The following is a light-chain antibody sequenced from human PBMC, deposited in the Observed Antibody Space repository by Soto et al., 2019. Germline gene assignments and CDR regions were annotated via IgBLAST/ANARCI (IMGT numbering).Light chain of an antibody. CDR2: DAS. V-gene: IGKV1-33*01. Sequence: IQMTQSPSSLSASVGDRVTITCQASQDIIYYLNWYQQRPGKAPKLLIYDASHLETGVPSRFSGSGSGTDFTFTISSLQPEDIATYYCQQYAKLTTFGPGTKVDIK. CDR1: QDIIYY. J-gene: IGKJ3*01. CDR3: QQYAKLTT.